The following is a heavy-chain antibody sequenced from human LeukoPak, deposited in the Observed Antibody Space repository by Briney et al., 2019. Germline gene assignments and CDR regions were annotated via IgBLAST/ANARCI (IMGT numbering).Heavy chain of an antibody. CDR1: GYTFTSYG. CDR2: ISAYNGNT. D-gene: IGHD3-22*01. Sequence: ASVKVSCKASGYTFTSYGISWVRQAPGQGLEWMGWISAYNGNTNYAQKFQGRVTMTRDTSISTAYMELSRLRSDDTAVYYCARDPYYYDSSGLSGYWGQGTLVTVSS. V-gene: IGHV1-18*01. CDR3: ARDPYYYDSSGLSGY. J-gene: IGHJ4*02.